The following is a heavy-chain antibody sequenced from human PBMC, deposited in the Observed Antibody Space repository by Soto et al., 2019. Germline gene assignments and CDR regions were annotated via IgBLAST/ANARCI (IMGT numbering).Heavy chain of an antibody. D-gene: IGHD1-7*01. CDR3: AGTTSHQWYYMDV. CDR1: GDSVSSNSAA. CDR2: TYYRSRWYN. J-gene: IGHJ6*03. V-gene: IGHV6-1*01. Sequence: SQTLSLTCAISGDSVSSNSAAWNWIRLSPSRSLEWLARTYYRSRWYNDYAVSVRSRITVNPDTSKNQFSLQLTSVTPEDTAVYYCAGTTSHQWYYMDVWGKGTTVTVS.